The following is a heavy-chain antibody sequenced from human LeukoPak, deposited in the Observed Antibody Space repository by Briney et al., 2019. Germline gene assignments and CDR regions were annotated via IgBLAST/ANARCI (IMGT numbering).Heavy chain of an antibody. D-gene: IGHD3-22*01. Sequence: PGGPLRLSCAASGFTFSSYSMNWVRQAPGKALEWVSSISSGSSYIYYADSVRGRFTISRDNAKNSLYLQMNSLRAEDTAVYYCARDWGYYDSSGYYYPYYFDYWGQGTLVTVSS. CDR2: ISSGSSYI. CDR3: ARDWGYYDSSGYYYPYYFDY. CDR1: GFTFSSYS. J-gene: IGHJ4*02. V-gene: IGHV3-21*01.